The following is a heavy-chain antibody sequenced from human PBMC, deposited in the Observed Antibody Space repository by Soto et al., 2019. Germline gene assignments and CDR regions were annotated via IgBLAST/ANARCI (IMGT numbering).Heavy chain of an antibody. D-gene: IGHD3-9*01. J-gene: IGHJ4*02. CDR2: ISGSGGST. V-gene: IGHV3-23*01. Sequence: EVQLLESGGGLVQPGGSLRLSCAASGFTFSSYAMSWVRQAPGKGLEWVSAISGSGGSTYYADSVKGRFTISRDNSKNTLYLQMNSLRAEDTAVYYCAIIRYFDWCPGYFWGQGTLVTVSS. CDR1: GFTFSSYA. CDR3: AIIRYFDWCPGYF.